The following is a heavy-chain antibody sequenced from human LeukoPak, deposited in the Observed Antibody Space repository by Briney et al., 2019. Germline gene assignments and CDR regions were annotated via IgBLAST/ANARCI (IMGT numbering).Heavy chain of an antibody. D-gene: IGHD4-23*01. V-gene: IGHV3-23*01. CDR2: IRSSGDST. CDR3: AKIVGSDDGSNSY. Sequence: GGSLRLSCTASGFTFSSIAISWVRQAPGKGLEWVSSIRSSGDSTYYADSVKGRFTISRDNSKNTLYLQMNSLRVEDTAIYYCAKIVGSDDGSNSYWGQGTLVTVSS. J-gene: IGHJ4*02. CDR1: GFTFSSIA.